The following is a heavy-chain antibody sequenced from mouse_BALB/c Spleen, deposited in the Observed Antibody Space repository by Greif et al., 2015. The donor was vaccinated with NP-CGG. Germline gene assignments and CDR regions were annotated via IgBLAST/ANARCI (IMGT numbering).Heavy chain of an antibody. V-gene: IGHV5-17*02. CDR3: ARFLYGRSMDY. CDR2: ISSGSSTI. J-gene: IGHJ4*01. D-gene: IGHD1-1*02. CDR1: GFTFSSFG. Sequence: DVHLVESGGGLVQPGGSRKLSCAASGFTFSSFGMHWVRQAPEKGLEWVAYISSGSSTIYYADTVKGRFTISRDNPKNTLFLQMTSLRSEDTAMYYCARFLYGRSMDYWGQGTSVTVSS.